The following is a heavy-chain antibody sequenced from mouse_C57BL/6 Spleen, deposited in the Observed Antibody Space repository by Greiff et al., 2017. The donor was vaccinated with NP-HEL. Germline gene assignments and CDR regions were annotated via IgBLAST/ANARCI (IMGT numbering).Heavy chain of an antibody. Sequence: VKLVESGPGLVQPSQSLSITCTVSGFSLTSYGVHWVRQSPGEGLEWLGVIWRGGSTDYNAAFMSRLSITKDNSKSQVFFKMNSLQADDTAIYYCAKKGYYGSSNYAMDYWGQGTSVTVSS. J-gene: IGHJ4*01. CDR2: IWRGGST. V-gene: IGHV2-5*01. D-gene: IGHD1-1*01. CDR3: AKKGYYGSSNYAMDY. CDR1: GFSLTSYG.